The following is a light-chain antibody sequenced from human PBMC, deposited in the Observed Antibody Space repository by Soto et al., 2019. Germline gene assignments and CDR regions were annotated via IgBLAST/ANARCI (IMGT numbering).Light chain of an antibody. CDR3: SSYTSSSTLYV. CDR1: SSDVGGYNY. CDR2: EVS. J-gene: IGLJ1*01. V-gene: IGLV2-14*01. Sequence: QSVLTQPASVSGSPGQSITISCTGTSSDVGGYNYVSWYQQHPGKAPKLMIFEVSSRPSGVSYRFSGSKSGNTASLTISGLQTEDEADYYCSSYTSSSTLYVFGIGTKVTVL.